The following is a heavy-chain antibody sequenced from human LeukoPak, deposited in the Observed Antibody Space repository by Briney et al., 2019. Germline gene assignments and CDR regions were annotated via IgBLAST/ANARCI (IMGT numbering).Heavy chain of an antibody. CDR2: IYPGGSDR. D-gene: IGHD6-13*01. CDR3: ARQIAAAGTLFV. J-gene: IGHJ4*02. CDR1: GYNFAEYW. Sequence: GESLKISCKGSGYNFAEYWIGWVRQMPGKGLEWVAFIYPGGSDRRYSPPFQGQVTISADKSISTAYLQWSSLKASDTAMYYCARQIAAAGTLFVWGQGTLVTVSS. V-gene: IGHV5-51*01.